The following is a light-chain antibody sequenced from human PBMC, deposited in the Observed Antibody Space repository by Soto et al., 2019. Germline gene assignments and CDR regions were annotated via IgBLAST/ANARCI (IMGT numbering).Light chain of an antibody. Sequence: DIQMTQSPSSLSASVGDRVTIKCQASQDIRKYLSWYQQRPGGAPKLLIYGASNLETGVPSRFSGSGYGTDFTFTISSLQPEDIATYYCQHYDNLPPFTFGPGTKVAI. J-gene: IGKJ3*01. CDR2: GAS. CDR3: QHYDNLPPFT. CDR1: QDIRKY. V-gene: IGKV1-33*01.